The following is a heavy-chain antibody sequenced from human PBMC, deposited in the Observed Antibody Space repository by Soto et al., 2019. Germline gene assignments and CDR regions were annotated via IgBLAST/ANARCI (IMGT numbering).Heavy chain of an antibody. J-gene: IGHJ6*02. CDR1: GFTFSSYS. CDR3: ARAISSSQTGRDYYYGMDV. V-gene: IGHV3-21*01. D-gene: IGHD6-13*01. CDR2: ISSSSSYI. Sequence: EVQLVESGGGLVKPGGSLRLSCAASGFTFSSYSMNWVRQAPGKGLEWVSSISSSSSYIYYADSVKGRFTISRDNAKNSLHLQMNSLRAEDTAVYYCARAISSSQTGRDYYYGMDVWGQGTTVTVSS.